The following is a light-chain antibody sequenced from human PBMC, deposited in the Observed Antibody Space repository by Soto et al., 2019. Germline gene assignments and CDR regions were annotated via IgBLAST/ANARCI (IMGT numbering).Light chain of an antibody. Sequence: EIVLTQSPATLSLSPGERATLSCRASQSVSSYLAWYQQKPGQAPRLLIYDASNRATGIPARFSGSGSGTDFTLTITSLAPEECAVYYCQQRSNWPSTFGGGTKVEI. CDR2: DAS. V-gene: IGKV3-11*01. J-gene: IGKJ4*01. CDR1: QSVSSY. CDR3: QQRSNWPST.